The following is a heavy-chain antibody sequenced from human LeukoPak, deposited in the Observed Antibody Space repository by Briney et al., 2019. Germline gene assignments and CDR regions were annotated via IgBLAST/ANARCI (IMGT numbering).Heavy chain of an antibody. CDR3: AKGGSTEPYYYYMDV. D-gene: IGHD2-2*01. CDR2: IWYDGSNT. Sequence: GRSLRLSCAASGFTFSTYGMHWVRQAPGKGLEWVALIWYDGSNTYYADSVKGRFTISRDNSKNTLYLQMNSLRAEDTAVYYCAKGGSTEPYYYYMDVWGKGTTVTVSS. CDR1: GFTFSTYG. J-gene: IGHJ6*03. V-gene: IGHV3-33*06.